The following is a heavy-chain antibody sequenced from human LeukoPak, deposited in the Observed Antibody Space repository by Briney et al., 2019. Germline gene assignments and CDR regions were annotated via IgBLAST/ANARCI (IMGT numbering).Heavy chain of an antibody. CDR2: IYPGDSDT. CDR3: ARLAGSGGSCYRCFDY. CDR1: GHSFTSYW. J-gene: IGHJ4*02. Sequence: GESLKISCKGSGHSFTSYWIGWVGQMPGKGLEWMGIIYPGDSDTRYSPSFQGQVTISADKSISTAYLQWSSLEASDTAMYYCARLAGSGGSCYRCFDYWGQGTLVTVSS. D-gene: IGHD2-15*01. V-gene: IGHV5-51*01.